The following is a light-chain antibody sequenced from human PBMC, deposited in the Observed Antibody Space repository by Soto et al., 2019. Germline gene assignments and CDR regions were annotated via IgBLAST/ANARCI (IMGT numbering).Light chain of an antibody. J-gene: IGLJ3*02. V-gene: IGLV2-23*01. Sequence: QSALTQPASVSGSPGQSITISCTGTSSDVGSYNLVSWYQHHPGKAPKLIIYEGSKRPSGISNRFSGSKSGNTASLTISGLQADDEADFHCCSYADNHILLFGGGTKVTVL. CDR2: EGS. CDR3: CSYADNHILL. CDR1: SSDVGSYNL.